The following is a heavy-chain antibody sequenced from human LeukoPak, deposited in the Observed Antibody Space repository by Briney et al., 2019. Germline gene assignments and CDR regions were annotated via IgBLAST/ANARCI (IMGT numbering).Heavy chain of an antibody. J-gene: IGHJ4*02. CDR3: AKGLARFGYGALLDF. V-gene: IGHV3-30*18. D-gene: IGHD4/OR15-4a*01. CDR1: GFTFNNYG. CDR2: ISYDGPNK. Sequence: GGSLRLSCAASGFTFNNYGMHWVRQAPGKGLEWVAVISYDGPNKYYADSVKGRFTISRDNSKNTQYLQMNSLRAEDTAVYYCAKGLARFGYGALLDFWGQGTLVTVSS.